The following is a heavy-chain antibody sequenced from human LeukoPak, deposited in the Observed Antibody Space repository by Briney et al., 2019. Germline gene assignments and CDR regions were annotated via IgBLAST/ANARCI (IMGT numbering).Heavy chain of an antibody. D-gene: IGHD2-2*01. V-gene: IGHV4-61*01. CDR1: GGSISSSSYY. J-gene: IGHJ3*02. Sequence: SETLSLTCTVSGGSISSSSYYWGWIRQPPGKGLEWIGYIYYSGSTNYNPSLKSRVTISVDTSKNQFSLKLSSVTAADTAVYYCAREPCSSTSCTDAFDIWGQGTMVTVSS. CDR2: IYYSGST. CDR3: AREPCSSTSCTDAFDI.